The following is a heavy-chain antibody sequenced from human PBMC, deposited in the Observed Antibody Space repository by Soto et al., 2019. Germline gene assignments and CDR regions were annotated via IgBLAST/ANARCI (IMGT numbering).Heavy chain of an antibody. J-gene: IGHJ4*02. Sequence: SETLSLTCTVSGDSISSYYWSWIRQPPGKGLEWIGNIYYSGNTYYNPSLKSRLIISIDTSKNQFSLKVGSVTAADTAVYYCATSQKGYNWNYFDHWGQGALVTVSS. V-gene: IGHV4-59*06. D-gene: IGHD1-20*01. CDR1: GDSISSYY. CDR3: ATSQKGYNWNYFDH. CDR2: IYYSGNT.